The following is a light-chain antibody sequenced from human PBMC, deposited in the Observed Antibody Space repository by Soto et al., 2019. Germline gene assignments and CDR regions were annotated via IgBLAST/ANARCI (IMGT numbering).Light chain of an antibody. Sequence: EIVMTQSPAALSVSPGERASLCCRASQSVSSNLAWYQQKLGQAPRLLIYGASTRATGIPARFSGSGSGTDFTLTISRLEPEDFAVYYCQQYGSSHTFGQGTRLEI. V-gene: IGKV3D-15*01. J-gene: IGKJ5*01. CDR3: QQYGSSHT. CDR2: GAS. CDR1: QSVSSN.